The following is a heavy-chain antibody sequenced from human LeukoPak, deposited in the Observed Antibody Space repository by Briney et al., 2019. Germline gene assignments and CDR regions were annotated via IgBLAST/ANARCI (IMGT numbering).Heavy chain of an antibody. CDR2: INHSGST. CDR1: GGPFSGYY. J-gene: IGHJ4*02. CDR3: ARGGYSYGLCY. D-gene: IGHD5-18*01. Sequence: PSETLSLTCAVYGGPFSGYYWSWIRQPPGKGLEWIGEINHSGSTNYNPSLKSRVTISVDTSKNQFSLKLSSVTAADTAVYYCARGGYSYGLCYWGQGTLVTVSS. V-gene: IGHV4-34*01.